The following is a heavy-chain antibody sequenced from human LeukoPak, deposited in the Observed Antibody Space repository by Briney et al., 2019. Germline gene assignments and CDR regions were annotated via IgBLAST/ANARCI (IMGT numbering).Heavy chain of an antibody. J-gene: IGHJ4*02. CDR3: ARDRWGGYSFFDY. Sequence: GGSLRLSCAASGFTFSSYAMHWVRQAPGKGLEWVAVISYDGSNKYYADSVKGRFTISRDNSKNTLYLQMNSLRAEDTAVYYCARDRWGGYSFFDYWGQGTLVTVSS. D-gene: IGHD5-12*01. CDR2: ISYDGSNK. CDR1: GFTFSSYA. V-gene: IGHV3-30-3*01.